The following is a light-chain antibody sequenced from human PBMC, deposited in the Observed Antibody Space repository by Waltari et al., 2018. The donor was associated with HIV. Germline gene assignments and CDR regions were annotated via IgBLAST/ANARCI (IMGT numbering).Light chain of an antibody. Sequence: DIQMTQSPSSLYASVGDRVTITCRASQNITSYLTWYQQKPGKAPNLLIYATSSLQSAVPSRFSCSGYGTDFTLTISSLQPEDSATYYCQQSYNSPWTFGQGTKVEI. J-gene: IGKJ1*01. CDR2: ATS. CDR1: QNITSY. CDR3: QQSYNSPWT. V-gene: IGKV1-39*01.